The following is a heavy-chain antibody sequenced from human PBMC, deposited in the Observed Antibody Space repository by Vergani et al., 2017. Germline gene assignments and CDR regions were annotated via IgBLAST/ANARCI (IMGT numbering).Heavy chain of an antibody. Sequence: EVQLVQSGAEVKKPGESLRISCKGSGYSFTSYWISWVRQMPGKGLEWMGRIDPSDSYTNYSPSFQGHVTISAYKSISTAYLQWSSLKASDTAMYYCAGGEGDYYDSKYVDAFDIWGQGTMVTVSS. CDR1: GYSFTSYW. D-gene: IGHD3-22*01. CDR3: AGGEGDYYDSKYVDAFDI. J-gene: IGHJ3*02. CDR2: IDPSDSYT. V-gene: IGHV5-10-1*03.